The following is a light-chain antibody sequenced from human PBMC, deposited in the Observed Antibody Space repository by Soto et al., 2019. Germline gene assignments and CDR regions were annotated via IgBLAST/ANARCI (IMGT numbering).Light chain of an antibody. J-gene: IGKJ5*01. CDR1: QSLVHSDGHTY. CDR2: QIS. Sequence: DIVMTQTPLSSPFTLGQPAAISCRSCQSLVHSDGHTYLSWMQQRPGQPPRLLIYQISNRCSGVPDRFRGSGAVKDFTLKISRVEDEDVGLYYGMQATQCPPSITFGQGTRLELQ. V-gene: IGKV2-24*01. CDR3: MQATQCPPSIT.